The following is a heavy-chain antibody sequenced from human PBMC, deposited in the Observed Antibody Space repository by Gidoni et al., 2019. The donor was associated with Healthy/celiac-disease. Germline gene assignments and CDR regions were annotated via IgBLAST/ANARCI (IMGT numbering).Heavy chain of an antibody. V-gene: IGHV2-26*01. Sequence: QVTLKESGPVLVKPTETLTLTCTVSGFSLSNARMGVSWIRQPPGKALEWLAHIFSNDEKSYSTSLKSRLTIYKDTSKSQVVLTMTNMDPVDTATYYCARIYYDSSGHKWYFDLWGRGTLVTVSS. D-gene: IGHD3-22*01. J-gene: IGHJ2*01. CDR2: IFSNDEK. CDR1: GFSLSNARMG. CDR3: ARIYYDSSGHKWYFDL.